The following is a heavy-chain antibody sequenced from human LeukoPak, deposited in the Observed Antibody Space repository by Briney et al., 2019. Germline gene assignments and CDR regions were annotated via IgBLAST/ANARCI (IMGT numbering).Heavy chain of an antibody. J-gene: IGHJ4*02. CDR1: GYTFTGYY. D-gene: IGHD2-2*02. CDR3: ARASQRYCSSTSCYNPLGSY. CDR2: INPNSGGT. V-gene: IGHV1-2*02. Sequence: EASVKVSCKASGYTFTGYYMHWVRQAPGQGLEWMGWINPNSGGTNYAQKFQGRVTMTRDTSISTAYMELSRLRSDDTAVYYCARASQRYCSSTSCYNPLGSYWGQGTLVTVSS.